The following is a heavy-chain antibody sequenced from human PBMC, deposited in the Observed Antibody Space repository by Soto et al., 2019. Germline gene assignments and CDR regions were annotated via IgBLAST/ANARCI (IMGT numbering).Heavy chain of an antibody. CDR1: GGSISSGGYY. CDR2: IYYSGST. CDR3: ARARLALRDGYINGPDY. D-gene: IGHD5-12*01. J-gene: IGHJ4*02. V-gene: IGHV4-31*03. Sequence: PSETLSLTCTVSGGSISSGGYYWSWIRQHPGKGLEWIGYIYYSGSTYYNPSLKSRVTISVDTSKNQFSLKLSSVTAPDTAVYYSARARLALRDGYINGPDYWGQGILVTVSS.